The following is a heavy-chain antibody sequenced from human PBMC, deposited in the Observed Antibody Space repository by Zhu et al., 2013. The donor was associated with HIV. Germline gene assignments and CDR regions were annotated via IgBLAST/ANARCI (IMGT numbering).Heavy chain of an antibody. Sequence: QVQLVQSGAEVEKPGASVKVSCKASGYTFTTYDINWVRQTPGQGLEWMGWMNPNSGNTGYAQKFQGRVTMTRNTSITTVYMELNNLSVDDTAVYYCARAPQPLYDTLTGYYYSYYYYGRLGPRDHGRRLL. CDR2: MNPNSGNT. V-gene: IGHV1-8*01. J-gene: IGHJ6*03. CDR1: GYTFTTYD. CDR3: ARAPQPLYDTLTGYYYSYYYYGR. D-gene: IGHD3-9*01.